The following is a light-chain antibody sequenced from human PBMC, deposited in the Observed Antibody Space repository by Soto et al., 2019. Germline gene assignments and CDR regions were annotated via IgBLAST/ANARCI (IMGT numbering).Light chain of an antibody. J-gene: IGKJ4*01. V-gene: IGKV1-5*03. CDR3: QQYNSYSPLT. CDR2: KAS. Sequence: DIQMTQSPSTLPASVGDRVTITCRANQSISTWLAWYQQKPGKAPNLLIYKASRLETGVPSRFSGSGSGTEFTLTISSLQPDDFATYYCQQYNSYSPLTFGGGTKVEIK. CDR1: QSISTW.